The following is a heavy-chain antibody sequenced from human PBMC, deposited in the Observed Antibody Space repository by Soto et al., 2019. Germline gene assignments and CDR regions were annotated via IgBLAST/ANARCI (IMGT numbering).Heavy chain of an antibody. V-gene: IGHV1-69*13. CDR1: GGTFSSYA. CDR3: ARDSVDTAMVYYFDY. Sequence: SVKVSCKASGGTFSSYAISWVRQAPGQGLEWMGGIIPIFGTANYAQKFQGRVTITADESTSTAYMELSSLRSEDTAVYYCARDSVDTAMVYYFDYWGQGTLVTV. J-gene: IGHJ4*02. D-gene: IGHD5-18*01. CDR2: IIPIFGTA.